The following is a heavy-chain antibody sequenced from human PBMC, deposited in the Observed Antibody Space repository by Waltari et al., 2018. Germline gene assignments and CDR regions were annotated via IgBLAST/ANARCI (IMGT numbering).Heavy chain of an antibody. CDR3: ARDRGSSGYYLGGYFDY. CDR1: GGSISSYY. V-gene: IGHV4-4*07. D-gene: IGHD3-22*01. CDR2: IYTSGST. Sequence: QVQLQESGPGLVKPSETLSLTCTVSGGSISSYYWSWIRKPPGKGREWIGRIYTSGSTNYNPSLKSRVTMSVDTSKNQFSLKLSSVTAADTAVYYCARDRGSSGYYLGGYFDYWGQGTLVTVSS. J-gene: IGHJ4*02.